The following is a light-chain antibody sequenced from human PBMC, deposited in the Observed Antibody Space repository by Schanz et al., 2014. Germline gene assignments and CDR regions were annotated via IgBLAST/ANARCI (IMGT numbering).Light chain of an antibody. CDR1: SSDVGGYNY. V-gene: IGLV2-14*03. J-gene: IGLJ2*01. Sequence: QSALTQPASVSGSPGQSITLSCTGTSSDVGGYNYVSWYQHHPGKAPKLMIYDVNNRPSGVSNRFSGSKSGNTASLTISGLQADDEGHYYCCSYTNSNPVVFGGGTKVTVL. CDR3: CSYTNSNPVV. CDR2: DVN.